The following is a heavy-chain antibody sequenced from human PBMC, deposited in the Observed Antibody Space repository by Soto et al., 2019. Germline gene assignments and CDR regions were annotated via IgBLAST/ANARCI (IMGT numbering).Heavy chain of an antibody. V-gene: IGHV1-18*01. Sequence: QVQLVQSGAEVKKPGASVKVSCKASGYTFTSYGISWGRQAPGQGLVWMGWISAYNGNTNYAQKLQGRVTMTTATSTSTAYMELRSLRSDEAAVYYCASESEQLDRAVLYYGIDVWGQGTTGTVSS. J-gene: IGHJ6*02. D-gene: IGHD3-10*01. CDR3: ASESEQLDRAVLYYGIDV. CDR1: GYTFTSYG. CDR2: ISAYNGNT.